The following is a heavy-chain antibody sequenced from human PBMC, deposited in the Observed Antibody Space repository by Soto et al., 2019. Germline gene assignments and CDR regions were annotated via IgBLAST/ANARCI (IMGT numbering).Heavy chain of an antibody. J-gene: IGHJ4*02. CDR3: AREVQSVVRREYDY. CDR2: ISSSGSM. CDR1: GFTFSSCT. Sequence: EVQLVESGGGLVKPVWSLRLSCAVSGFTFSSCTMNWVRQAPGKGLEWVSSISSSGSMYYADSVKGRFTISRDNAKNALYLQMNSLRAEDTAVYYCAREVQSVVRREYDYWGQGTLVTVSS. D-gene: IGHD1-1*01. V-gene: IGHV3-21*01.